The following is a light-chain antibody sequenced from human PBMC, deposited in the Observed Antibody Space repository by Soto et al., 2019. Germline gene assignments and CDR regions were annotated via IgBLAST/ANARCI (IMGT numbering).Light chain of an antibody. J-gene: IGKJ1*01. Sequence: ENVLTQSPGSLSLSRGERATLSCRASESVSNIYVAWYQQKPGQAPRLLIYGASTRATGIPDRFSGSGSGTDFTLTIDRLEPEDFAVYYCQQRQSWPRTFGQGTKVDIK. CDR2: GAS. CDR3: QQRQSWPRT. V-gene: IGKV3-20*01. CDR1: ESVSNIY.